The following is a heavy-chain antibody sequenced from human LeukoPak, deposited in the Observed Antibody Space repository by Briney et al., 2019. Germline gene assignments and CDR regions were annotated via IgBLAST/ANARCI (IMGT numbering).Heavy chain of an antibody. CDR3: ATEVGVPDSSGYSP. V-gene: IGHV1-24*01. Sequence: GASVKVSCKVSGYTLTELSMHWVRQAPGKRLEWMGGFDPEDGETIYAQKFQGRVTMTEDTSTDTAYMELSSLRSEDTAVYYCATEVGVPDSSGYSPWGQGTLVTVSS. CDR1: GYTLTELS. J-gene: IGHJ4*02. CDR2: FDPEDGET. D-gene: IGHD3-22*01.